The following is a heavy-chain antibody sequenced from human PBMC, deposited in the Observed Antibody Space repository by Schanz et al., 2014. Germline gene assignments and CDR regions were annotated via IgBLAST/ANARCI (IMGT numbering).Heavy chain of an antibody. Sequence: EVQLVESGGGLVQPGGSLRLSCAASEFTFSTDAMSWVRQAPGKGLEYVSSISSKGDMTFYGNSVKGRFTISRDNSKNTLYLQLGSLSAEDTAVYFCARDNRYYLFDYWGQGALVTVSS. D-gene: IGHD3-16*02. V-gene: IGHV3-64*01. CDR3: ARDNRYYLFDY. CDR1: EFTFSTDA. CDR2: ISSKGDMT. J-gene: IGHJ4*02.